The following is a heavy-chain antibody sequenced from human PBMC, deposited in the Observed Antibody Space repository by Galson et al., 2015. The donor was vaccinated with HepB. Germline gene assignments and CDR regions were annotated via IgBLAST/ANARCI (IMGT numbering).Heavy chain of an antibody. V-gene: IGHV3-23*01. J-gene: IGHJ6*02. Sequence: LRLSCAASGVTFSSYVMRWVRQAPGKGLEWVSSISGSGGSTDYANSVKGHFTISRDNLKNTLFLQMNSLRAEDTAVYFCAKTINVIRGGKAYGMDVWGQGTTVTVS. CDR3: AKTINVIRGGKAYGMDV. D-gene: IGHD3-10*01. CDR2: ISGSGGST. CDR1: GVTFSSYV.